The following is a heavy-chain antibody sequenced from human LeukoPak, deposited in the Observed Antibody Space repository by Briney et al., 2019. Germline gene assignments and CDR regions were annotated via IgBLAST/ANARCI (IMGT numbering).Heavy chain of an antibody. J-gene: IGHJ4*02. D-gene: IGHD6-13*01. CDR2: INQDGSEN. Sequence: PGGSLRLSCAASGFTFSSYWMSWVRQSPGKGLEWVANINQDGSENHYVDSVKGRFTISRDNAKNSVFVQMNGLRVEDTAVYYCVRAGGSSWSDFWGQGTLVTVSP. V-gene: IGHV3-7*01. CDR1: GFTFSSYW. CDR3: VRAGGSSWSDF.